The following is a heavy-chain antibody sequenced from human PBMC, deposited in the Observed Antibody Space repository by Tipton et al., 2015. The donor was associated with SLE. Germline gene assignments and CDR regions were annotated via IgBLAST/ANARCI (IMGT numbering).Heavy chain of an antibody. CDR3: ARGSYYFDY. CDR2: IHSSGTT. J-gene: IGHJ4*02. V-gene: IGHV4-59*12. CDR1: GYSISPYY. Sequence: LSLTCTVSGYSISPYYWSWIRQTPGKGLEWIGYIHSSGTTNYSPSPNSRVTISVDTSKNQFSLKLSSVTAADTAVHYCARGSYYFDYWGQGTLVTVSS.